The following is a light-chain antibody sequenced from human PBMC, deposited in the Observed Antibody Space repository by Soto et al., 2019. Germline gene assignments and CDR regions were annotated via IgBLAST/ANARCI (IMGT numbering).Light chain of an antibody. V-gene: IGKV1-5*01. CDR3: QQYNSYPWT. CDR2: DAS. Sequence: QMTQSPSTLSASVGDRVTITCRASQSISSWLAWYQQKPGKAPKLLIYDASSLESGVPSRFSGSGSGTEFTLTISSLQPDDFATYYCQQYNSYPWTFGQGTKVEIK. CDR1: QSISSW. J-gene: IGKJ1*01.